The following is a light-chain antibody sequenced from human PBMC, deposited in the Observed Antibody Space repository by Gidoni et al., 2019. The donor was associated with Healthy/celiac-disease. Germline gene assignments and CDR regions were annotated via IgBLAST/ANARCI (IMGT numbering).Light chain of an antibody. CDR2: GAS. V-gene: IGKV3-20*01. CDR3: QQYGSSPRT. Sequence: DIVLTQSPGTLSLSPGERATLSCRASQSVSSSYLAWYQQKPGQAPRLLIYGASSRATGIPDRFSGSGSGTDFTLTISRLEPEDFAVYYCQQYGSSPRTFXHXTKVEIK. J-gene: IGKJ1*01. CDR1: QSVSSSY.